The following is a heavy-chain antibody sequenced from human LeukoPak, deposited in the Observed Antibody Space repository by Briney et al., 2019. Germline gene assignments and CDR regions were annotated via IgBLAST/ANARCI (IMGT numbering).Heavy chain of an antibody. Sequence: GRSLRLSCAASGFTFSSYGMHWVRQAPGKGLEWVAVIWYDGSNKYYADSVKGRFTISRDNSKNKLYLQMNSLRAEDTAVYYCARGVTDYYDGSGYWDLASWGQGTLVIVSS. CDR1: GFTFSSYG. CDR3: ARGVTDYYDGSGYWDLAS. V-gene: IGHV3-33*01. CDR2: IWYDGSNK. J-gene: IGHJ5*02. D-gene: IGHD3-22*01.